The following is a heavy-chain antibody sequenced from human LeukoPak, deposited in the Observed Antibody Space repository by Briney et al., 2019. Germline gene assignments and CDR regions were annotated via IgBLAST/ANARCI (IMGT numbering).Heavy chain of an antibody. Sequence: PGGSLRLPCAASGFTFSSYAMSWVRQAPGKGLEWVSAISGSVGSTYYADSVKGRFTISRDNSKNTLYLQMNSLRAEDTAVYYCAKDPVLYGSGNFWVNGDAFDIWGQGTMVTVSS. V-gene: IGHV3-23*01. CDR2: ISGSVGST. CDR1: GFTFSSYA. D-gene: IGHD3-10*01. J-gene: IGHJ3*02. CDR3: AKDPVLYGSGNFWVNGDAFDI.